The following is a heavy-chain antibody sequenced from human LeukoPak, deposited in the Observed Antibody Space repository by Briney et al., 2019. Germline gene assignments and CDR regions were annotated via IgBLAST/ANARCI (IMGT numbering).Heavy chain of an antibody. D-gene: IGHD1-1*01. CDR3: ARGSPAPPGTGLRWFDP. CDR1: GGSFSGYY. J-gene: IGHJ5*02. V-gene: IGHV4-34*01. Sequence: SETLSLTCAVYGGSFSGYYWSWIRQPPGKGLEWIREINHSGSTNYNPSLKSRVTISVDTSKNQFSLKLSSVTAADTAVYYCARGSPAPPGTGLRWFDPWGQGTLVTVSS. CDR2: INHSGST.